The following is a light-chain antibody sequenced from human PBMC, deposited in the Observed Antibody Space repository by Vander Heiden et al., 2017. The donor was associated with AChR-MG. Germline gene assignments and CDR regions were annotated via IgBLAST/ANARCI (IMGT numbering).Light chain of an antibody. CDR2: AAS. V-gene: IGKV1-9*01. CDR3: QRLDSYPLT. Sequence: DIQLTQSPPFLSVSVGDSVTIPCRPSQGTGRYLAWYQQKPGNAPILLTYAASTMRGGVPSRCSGGGSAADFTLTSSRLQHDDFATYYCQRLDSYPLTFGPGTKVDIK. J-gene: IGKJ3*01. CDR1: QGTGRY.